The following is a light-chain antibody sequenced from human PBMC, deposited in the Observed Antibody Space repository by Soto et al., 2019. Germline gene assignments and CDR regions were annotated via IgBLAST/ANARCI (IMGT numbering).Light chain of an antibody. V-gene: IGKV3-15*01. Sequence: EIVMPQSPATLSVSPGDSATLSCRASRSVDTDLAWYQQKPGQAPRLLVFATSARATGVPDRFRGSRSGTDFTLTISSLQPEDSATYYCHQYYNRPPWTFGQGTKVDIK. CDR2: ATS. CDR3: HQYYNRPPWT. CDR1: RSVDTD. J-gene: IGKJ1*01.